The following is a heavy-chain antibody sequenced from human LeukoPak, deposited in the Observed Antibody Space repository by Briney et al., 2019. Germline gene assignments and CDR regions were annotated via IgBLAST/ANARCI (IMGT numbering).Heavy chain of an antibody. J-gene: IGHJ4*02. CDR3: ATVAVIRGVTYFDY. Sequence: SETLSLTCTVSGGSLSSNTYYWGWIRQSPGKGLEWIGHIYYSGSTYYNTSLESRVTISVDTSKNQFSLKLRSVTAADTAVYYCATVAVIRGVTYFDYWGQGTLVTVSS. CDR2: IYYSGST. D-gene: IGHD3-10*01. V-gene: IGHV4-39*07. CDR1: GGSLSSNTYY.